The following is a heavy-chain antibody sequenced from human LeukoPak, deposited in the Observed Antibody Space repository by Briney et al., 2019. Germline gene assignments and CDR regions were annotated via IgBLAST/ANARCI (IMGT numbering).Heavy chain of an antibody. D-gene: IGHD5-12*01. V-gene: IGHV3-21*01. CDR1: GFTFSSYS. J-gene: IGHJ4*02. CDR2: ISSSSSYI. Sequence: TGGSLRLSCAASGFTFSSYSMNWVRQAPGKGLEWVSSISSSSSYIYYADSVKGRFTISRDNAKNSLYLQMNSLRAEDTAVYYCARDKSGYSGYDALDYWGQGTLVTVSS. CDR3: ARDKSGYSGYDALDY.